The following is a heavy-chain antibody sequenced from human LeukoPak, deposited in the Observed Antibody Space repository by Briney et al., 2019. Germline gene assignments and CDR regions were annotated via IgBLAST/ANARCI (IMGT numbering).Heavy chain of an antibody. CDR1: GYSISSGYY. Sequence: SETLSLTCTVSGYSISSGYYWGWIRQPPGKGLEWIGSIYHSGSIYYNPSLKSRVTISEDTSKNQFSLKLSSVTAADTAVYYCARGSTPYYGMDVWGQGTTVTVSS. J-gene: IGHJ6*02. D-gene: IGHD2-2*01. CDR3: ARGSTPYYGMDV. CDR2: IYHSGSI. V-gene: IGHV4-38-2*02.